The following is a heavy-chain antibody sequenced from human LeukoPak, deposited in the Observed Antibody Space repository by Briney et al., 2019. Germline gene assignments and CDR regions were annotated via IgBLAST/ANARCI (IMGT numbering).Heavy chain of an antibody. V-gene: IGHV3-30*04. D-gene: IGHD3-9*01. CDR1: GFTFSSYA. CDR3: ARDLTYYDILTGYSD. J-gene: IGHJ4*02. Sequence: GGSLRLSCAASGFTFSSYAMHWVRQAPGKRLEWVAVISYDGSNKYYADSVKGRFTISRDNSKNTLYLQMNSLRAEDTAVYYCARDLTYYDILTGYSDWGQGTLVTVSS. CDR2: ISYDGSNK.